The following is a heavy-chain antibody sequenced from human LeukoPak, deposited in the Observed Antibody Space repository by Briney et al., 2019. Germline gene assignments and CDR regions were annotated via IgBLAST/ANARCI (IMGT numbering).Heavy chain of an antibody. Sequence: PGGSLRLSCAASGFTFSNFYLHWVCQAPGKGLVWVSRINADGSLINYADSVKGRFTVFRDNAESTLYLQMNSLRAEDTAVYYCASELAHCVGDCLKNWGQGTQVTVSS. CDR3: ASELAHCVGDCLKN. D-gene: IGHD2-21*02. CDR1: GFTFSNFY. CDR2: INADGSLI. V-gene: IGHV3-74*01. J-gene: IGHJ4*02.